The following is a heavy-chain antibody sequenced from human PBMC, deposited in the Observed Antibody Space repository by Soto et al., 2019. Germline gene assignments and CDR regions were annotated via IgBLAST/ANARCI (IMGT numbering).Heavy chain of an antibody. Sequence: PGGSLRLSCAASGFTFSSYSMNWVRQAPGKGLEWVSYISSSSSTIYYADSVKGRFTISRDNAKNSLYLQMNSLRDEDTAVYYCARDPTRRTYYYDSSGHENRFDPWGQGTLVTVSS. CDR2: ISSSSSTI. D-gene: IGHD3-22*01. J-gene: IGHJ5*02. CDR1: GFTFSSYS. CDR3: ARDPTRRTYYYDSSGHENRFDP. V-gene: IGHV3-48*02.